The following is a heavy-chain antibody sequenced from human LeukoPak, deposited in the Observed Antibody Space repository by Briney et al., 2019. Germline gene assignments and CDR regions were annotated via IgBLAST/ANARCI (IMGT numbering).Heavy chain of an antibody. CDR3: AREFRGFPDY. CDR2: IIPIFGTA. Sequence: ASVKVSCKASGDTFSSYTISWVRQAPGQGLEWMGGIIPIFGTANYAQKFQGRVTITADESTSTAYMELSSLRSEDTAVYYCAREFRGFPDYWGQGTLVTVCS. J-gene: IGHJ4*02. V-gene: IGHV1-69*13. CDR1: GDTFSSYT.